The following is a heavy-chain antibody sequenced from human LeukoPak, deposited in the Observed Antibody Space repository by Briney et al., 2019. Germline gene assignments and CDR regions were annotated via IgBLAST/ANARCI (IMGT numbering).Heavy chain of an antibody. V-gene: IGHV4-59*01. Sequence: SETLSLTCTVSGGSISSYYWSWIRQSPGKGLECIGYIHYTGSTNYNPSLRSRVTISVETSKNQFSLKLKSVTAADTAVYYCARGGYYGSGNDFRFDPWGQGTLVTVSS. J-gene: IGHJ5*02. CDR1: GGSISSYY. D-gene: IGHD3-10*01. CDR2: IHYTGST. CDR3: ARGGYYGSGNDFRFDP.